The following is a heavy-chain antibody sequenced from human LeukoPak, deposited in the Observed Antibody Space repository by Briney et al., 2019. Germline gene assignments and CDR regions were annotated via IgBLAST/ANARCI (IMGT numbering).Heavy chain of an antibody. CDR2: INHSGNT. D-gene: IGHD3-3*01. CDR3: ARGSITVFGVVWFDP. V-gene: IGHV4-34*01. CDR1: GGSFSGYY. J-gene: IGHJ5*02. Sequence: NTSETLSLTCAVYGGSFSGYYWNWIRQPPGKGLEWIGEINHSGNTNYNPSLKSRVTISVDTSKKQFSLKVNSMTAADTAVYYCARGSITVFGVVWFDPWGQGTRVTVSS.